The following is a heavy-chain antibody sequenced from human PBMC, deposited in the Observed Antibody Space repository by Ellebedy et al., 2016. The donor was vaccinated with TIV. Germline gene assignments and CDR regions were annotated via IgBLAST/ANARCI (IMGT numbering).Heavy chain of an antibody. V-gene: IGHV3-66*01. CDR1: GFTVNRNC. CDR2: IYGGGST. CDR3: ARDGTVTTPTYFDY. Sequence: GGSLRLSCAASGFTVNRNCMTWVRQAPGKGLEWVSLIYGGGSTYYADSVKGRFTISRDTSKNTLYLQMNSLRVEDTAVYYCARDGTVTTPTYFDYWGQGTLVTVSS. D-gene: IGHD4-11*01. J-gene: IGHJ4*02.